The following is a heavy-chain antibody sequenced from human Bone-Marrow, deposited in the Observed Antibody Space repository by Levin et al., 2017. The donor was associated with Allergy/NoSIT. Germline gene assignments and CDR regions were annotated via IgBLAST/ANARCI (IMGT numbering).Heavy chain of an antibody. CDR2: ISGSGGST. V-gene: IGHV3-23*01. J-gene: IGHJ4*02. CDR3: AKAGLKMVQGVIIV. D-gene: IGHD3-10*01. Sequence: GESLKISCAASGFTFSSYAMSWVRQAPGKGLEWVSAISGSGGSTYYADSVKGRFTISRDNSKNTLYLQMNSLRAEDTAVYYCAKAGLKMVQGVIIVWGQGTLVTVSS. CDR1: GFTFSSYA.